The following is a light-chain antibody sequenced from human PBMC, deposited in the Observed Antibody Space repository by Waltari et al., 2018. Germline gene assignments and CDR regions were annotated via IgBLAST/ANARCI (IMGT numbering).Light chain of an antibody. CDR1: SSNIEAGFH. V-gene: IGLV1-40*01. CDR2: GNI. Sequence: QSVLTQPPSMSGAPGQRVTISCTGCSSNIEAGFHVQRYQQLPGTAPKLLIYGNINRPSGVPDRFSASKSGTSASLAITGLQAEDEADYYCQSYDSSLSGPVFGGGTKLTVL. J-gene: IGLJ3*02. CDR3: QSYDSSLSGPV.